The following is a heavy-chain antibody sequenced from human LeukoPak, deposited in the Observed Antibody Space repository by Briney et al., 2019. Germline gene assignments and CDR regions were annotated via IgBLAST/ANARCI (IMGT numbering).Heavy chain of an antibody. J-gene: IGHJ4*02. D-gene: IGHD6-13*01. CDR1: GGTFSSYA. CDR2: IIPIFGTA. CDR3: AREFIAAAGSPLDY. V-gene: IGHV1-69*06. Sequence: ASVKVSCKASGGTFSSYAISWVRQAPGQGLEWMGGIIPIFGTANYAQKFQGRVTITADKSTSTAYMELSSLRSDDTAVYYCAREFIAAAGSPLDYWGQGTLVTVSS.